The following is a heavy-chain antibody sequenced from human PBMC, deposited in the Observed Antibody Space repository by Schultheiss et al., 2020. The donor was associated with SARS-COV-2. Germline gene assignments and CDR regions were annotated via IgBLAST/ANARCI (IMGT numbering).Heavy chain of an antibody. CDR3: ARAEHAGTSGDY. V-gene: IGHV3-21*01. D-gene: IGHD6-13*01. CDR1: GFTFSSYG. Sequence: GGSLRLSCAASGFTFSSYGMHWVRQAPGKGLVWVSSISSSSSYIYYADSVKGRFTISRDNAKNSLYLQMNSLRAEDTAVYYCARAEHAGTSGDYWGQGTLVTVSS. J-gene: IGHJ4*02. CDR2: ISSSSSYI.